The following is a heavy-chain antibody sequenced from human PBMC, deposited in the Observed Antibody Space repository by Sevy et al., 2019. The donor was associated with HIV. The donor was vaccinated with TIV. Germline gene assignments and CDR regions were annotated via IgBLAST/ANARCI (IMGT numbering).Heavy chain of an antibody. CDR1: GFTFSDYW. D-gene: IGHD6-19*01. V-gene: IGHV3-7*01. CDR3: AREAVAGRSGPWKADYYYAGMDV. Sequence: GGSLRLSCVASGFTFSDYWMTWVRQAPGKGLEWVANIKQDGNEKYYMDSAKGRFTISRDNAKNSVYLKVNSLRAEDTAGYYCAREAVAGRSGPWKADYYYAGMDVWGQGTTVTVSS. J-gene: IGHJ6*02. CDR2: IKQDGNEK.